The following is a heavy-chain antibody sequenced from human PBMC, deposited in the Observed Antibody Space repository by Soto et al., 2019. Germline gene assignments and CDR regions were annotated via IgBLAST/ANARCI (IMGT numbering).Heavy chain of an antibody. J-gene: IGHJ3*02. CDR2: IMPGSSHI. CDR1: GFTFSIYS. Sequence: EVQLVESGGGLVQPGGSLRLTCAASGFTFSIYSMNWVRQAPGKGLXXVSYIMPGSSHIFYADSVKGRFTISRDNDKXXXXXXXXXXXXXXXXXXXXXXXXXGXAXXHVFDIWGQGTMVTVSS. CDR3: XXXXXGXAXXHVFDI. V-gene: IGHV3-48*01.